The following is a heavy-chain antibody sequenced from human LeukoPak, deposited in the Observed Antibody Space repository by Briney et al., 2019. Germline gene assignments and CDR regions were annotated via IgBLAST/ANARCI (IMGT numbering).Heavy chain of an antibody. CDR3: ARGRYYSDSSGYFYDY. J-gene: IGHJ4*02. V-gene: IGHV4-59*01. CDR1: GGSISSYY. CDR2: IYYSGST. D-gene: IGHD3-22*01. Sequence: SETLSLTXTVSGGSISSYYWSWIRQPPGKGLEWIGHIYYSGSTNYNPSLKSRVTISVDTSKNQLSLKLSSVTAADTAVYYCARGRYYSDSSGYFYDYWGQGTLVTVSS.